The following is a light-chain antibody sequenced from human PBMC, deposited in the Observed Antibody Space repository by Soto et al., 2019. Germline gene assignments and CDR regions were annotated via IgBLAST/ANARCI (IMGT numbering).Light chain of an antibody. J-gene: IGKJ3*01. V-gene: IGKV1-27*01. CDR1: QGIRNC. CDR2: AAS. CDR3: QKYSNVPD. Sequence: DIQMTQSPTSLSASVGDRVTITCRASQGIRNCVAWYQQIPGKAPKPLIYAASTLQSGVPSRFSGSGSGTDFTPTTNGLQPEDVATYSCQKYSNVPDFGPGTKVEIK.